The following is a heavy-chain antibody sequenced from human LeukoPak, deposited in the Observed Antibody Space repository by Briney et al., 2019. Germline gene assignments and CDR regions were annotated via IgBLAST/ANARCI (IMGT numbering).Heavy chain of an antibody. CDR1: GFTLSSYW. CDR2: INGDGTTT. V-gene: IGHV3-74*01. D-gene: IGHD3-3*01. Sequence: GGSLRLSCAASGFTLSSYWMHWVRQAPGKGLVWVSRINGDGTTTTYADSVKGRFTISRDSAKNTLYLQMNTLRAEDTAVYFCVRGGVDYWGQGTPVTVSS. CDR3: VRGGVDY. J-gene: IGHJ4*02.